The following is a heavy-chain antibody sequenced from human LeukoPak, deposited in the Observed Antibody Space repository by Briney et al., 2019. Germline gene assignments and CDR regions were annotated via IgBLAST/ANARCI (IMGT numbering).Heavy chain of an antibody. V-gene: IGHV5-51*01. J-gene: IGHJ4*02. CDR3: ARQYRGGGYDYFDH. Sequence: GESLNISCQVSGSSFTSYWLGLVREMPGKGLEWMGIIYPGDSDTRYSPSFQGQVTISADKSISTAYLQWSSLKASDTAMYYCARQYRGGGYDYFDHWGQGTLVPVSS. CDR2: IYPGDSDT. CDR1: GSSFTSYW. D-gene: IGHD5-12*01.